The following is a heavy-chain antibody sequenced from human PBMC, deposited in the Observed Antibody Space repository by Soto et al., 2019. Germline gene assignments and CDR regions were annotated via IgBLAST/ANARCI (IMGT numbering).Heavy chain of an antibody. J-gene: IGHJ6*02. V-gene: IGHV3-23*01. D-gene: IGHD3-10*01. Sequence: GGSLRLSCAASGFTFPSYAVTWVRQAPGRGLEWVSAISGSGGNTYYADSVKGRFTISRDNSKNTLYLQMNSLRAEDTAVYYCAKADHLDAPSYYDVWGQGTTVTVSS. CDR3: AKADHLDAPSYYDV. CDR1: GFTFPSYA. CDR2: ISGSGGNT.